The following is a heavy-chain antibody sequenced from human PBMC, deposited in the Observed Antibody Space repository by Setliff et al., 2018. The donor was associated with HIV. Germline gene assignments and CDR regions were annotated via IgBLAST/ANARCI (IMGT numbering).Heavy chain of an antibody. D-gene: IGHD1-26*01. CDR1: GVSISSYY. J-gene: IGHJ4*02. V-gene: IGHV4-4*07. CDR3: ARGDSGSYYTY. Sequence: SSETLSLTCTVSGVSISSYYWSWIRQPAGKGLEWIGRIYSSGSTNYNPSLKSRVTMSVDTSKHQFSLKLSSVTAADTAVYYCARGDSGSYYTYWGQGTLVTVSS. CDR2: IYSSGST.